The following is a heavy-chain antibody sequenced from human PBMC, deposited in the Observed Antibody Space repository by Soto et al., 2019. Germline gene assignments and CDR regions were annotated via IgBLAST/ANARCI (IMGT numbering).Heavy chain of an antibody. CDR2: ISGSGGST. Sequence: EGSLRLSCAASGFTFSSYAMSWVRQAPGNGLEWVSAISGSGGSTYYADSLKGRFTISRDNSKNTLYLQMNSQRAEHTAVYSCAKDYGYSSVRWFDPWGQGTMVIVSS. J-gene: IGHJ5*02. CDR1: GFTFSSYA. D-gene: IGHD6-19*01. V-gene: IGHV3-23*01. CDR3: AKDYGYSSVRWFDP.